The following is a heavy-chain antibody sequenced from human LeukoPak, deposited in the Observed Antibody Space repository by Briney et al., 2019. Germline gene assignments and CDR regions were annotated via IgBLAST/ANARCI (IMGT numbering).Heavy chain of an antibody. Sequence: XGSLRLSCAASGFTFSSYAMSWVRQAXGKGLEWVSAISGSGGSTFYTDSVKGRFTISRDNSKNTLYLQMNSLRAEDTAVYYCAKDLKGYYGSGSYPHWGQGTLVTVSS. V-gene: IGHV3-23*01. CDR1: GFTFSSYA. J-gene: IGHJ4*02. D-gene: IGHD3-10*01. CDR3: AKDLKGYYGSGSYPH. CDR2: ISGSGGST.